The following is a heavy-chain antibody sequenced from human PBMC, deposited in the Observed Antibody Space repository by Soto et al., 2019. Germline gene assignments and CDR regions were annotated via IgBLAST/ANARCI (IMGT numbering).Heavy chain of an antibody. J-gene: IGHJ6*02. D-gene: IGHD2-2*01. CDR2: ISAYNGNT. CDR3: AREDCSSTCCDAYYYYYGMDV. V-gene: IGHV1-18*04. CDR1: GYTFTSYG. Sequence: QVQLVQSGAEVKKPGASVKVSCKASGYTFTSYGISWVRQAPGQGLEWMGWISAYNGNTNYAQKLQGRVTMTTDTSTSTAYMELRSLRSDDTAVYYCAREDCSSTCCDAYYYYYGMDVWGQGTTVTVSS.